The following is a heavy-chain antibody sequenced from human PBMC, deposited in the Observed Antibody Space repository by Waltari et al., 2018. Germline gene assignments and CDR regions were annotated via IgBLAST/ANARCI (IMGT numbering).Heavy chain of an antibody. D-gene: IGHD6-19*01. V-gene: IGHV3-23*03. CDR1: GFPFSSYA. J-gene: IGHJ4*02. CDR2: IYSGGST. CDR3: AKDITHYIAVAGTF. Sequence: EVQLLESGGGLVQPGGSLRLSCAASGFPFSSYAMSWVRQAPGKGLEWVSVIYSGGSTYYADAVKGRFTSSRDNSKNALYLQINSLRAEDTAVYYCAKDITHYIAVAGTFWGQGTLVTVSS.